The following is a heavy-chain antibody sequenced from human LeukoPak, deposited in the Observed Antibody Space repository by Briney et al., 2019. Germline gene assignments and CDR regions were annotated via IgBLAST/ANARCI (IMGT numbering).Heavy chain of an antibody. CDR1: GYTLTELS. J-gene: IGHJ4*02. V-gene: IGHV1-24*01. Sequence: RASVKVSCKVSGYTLTELSMHWVRQAPGKGLEWMGGFDPEDGETIYAQKFQGRVTMTEDTSTDTAYMELSSLRSEDTAVYYCARESRYYYGSGRQFDYWGQGTLVTVSS. CDR2: FDPEDGET. D-gene: IGHD3-10*01. CDR3: ARESRYYYGSGRQFDY.